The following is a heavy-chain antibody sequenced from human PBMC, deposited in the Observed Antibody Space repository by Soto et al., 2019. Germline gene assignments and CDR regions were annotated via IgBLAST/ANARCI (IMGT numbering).Heavy chain of an antibody. Sequence: GASVKVSCKASGYTFTSYGISWVRQAPGQGLEWTGWISAYNGNTNYAQKFQGRVTMTTDTSTNTAYMKLRSLRSDDTAVYYCARDKRPETGYDYIWGSYRSGGAFDIWGQGTMVTVSS. CDR1: GYTFTSYG. CDR2: ISAYNGNT. V-gene: IGHV1-18*01. D-gene: IGHD3-16*02. J-gene: IGHJ3*02. CDR3: ARDKRPETGYDYIWGSYRSGGAFDI.